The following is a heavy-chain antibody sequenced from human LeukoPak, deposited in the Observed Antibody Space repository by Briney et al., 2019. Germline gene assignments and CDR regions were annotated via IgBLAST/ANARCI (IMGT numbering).Heavy chain of an antibody. D-gene: IGHD3-22*01. CDR2: ISGSGDST. Sequence: GASLRLSCAASGFTFSSYAMSWVRQAPGKGLEWVSAISGSGDSTYYADSVKGRFTISRDNSKNTLYLQMNSLRAEDTAVYYCAKDPTEYYDSSGYCYFDYWGQGTLVTVSS. J-gene: IGHJ4*02. CDR1: GFTFSSYA. CDR3: AKDPTEYYDSSGYCYFDY. V-gene: IGHV3-23*01.